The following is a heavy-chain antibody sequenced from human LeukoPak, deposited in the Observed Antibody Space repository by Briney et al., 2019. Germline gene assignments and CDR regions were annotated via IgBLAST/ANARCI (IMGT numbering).Heavy chain of an antibody. D-gene: IGHD5-12*01. CDR1: GFTFTDCA. V-gene: IGHV3-23*01. CDR3: AKETGYSGYDYGDY. Sequence: GGSLRLSCAASGFTFTDCAMSWVRQAPGQGLEWVSGISGSGHTTHYAGSVKGRFTISRDNSKNTLYLQMNSLRAEDTAVYYCAKETGYSGYDYGDYWGQGTLVTVSS. CDR2: ISGSGHTT. J-gene: IGHJ4*02.